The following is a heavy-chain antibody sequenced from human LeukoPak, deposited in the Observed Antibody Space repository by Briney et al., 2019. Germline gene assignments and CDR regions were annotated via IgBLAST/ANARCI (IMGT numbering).Heavy chain of an antibody. V-gene: IGHV3-21*01. D-gene: IGHD6-13*01. Sequence: PGGSLRLSCTASGLTFSTSGFNWVRQAPGKGLEWVSSISSSSSYIYYADSVKGRFTISRDNAKNSLYLQMNSLRAEDTAVYYCARDLSIAAAGTHWGQGTLVTVSS. CDR1: GLTFSTSG. CDR2: ISSSSSYI. J-gene: IGHJ4*02. CDR3: ARDLSIAAAGTH.